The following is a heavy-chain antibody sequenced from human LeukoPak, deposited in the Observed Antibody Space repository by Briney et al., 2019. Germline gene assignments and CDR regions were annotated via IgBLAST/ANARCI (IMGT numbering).Heavy chain of an antibody. CDR3: ARDRSSSSWYEPYYYYGMDV. V-gene: IGHV1-2*02. CDR1: GYTFTGYY. J-gene: IGHJ6*02. Sequence: ASVKVSCKASGYTFTGYYMHWVGQAPGQGLEWMGWINPNSGGTNYAQKFQGRVTMTRDTSISTAYMEPSRLRSDDTAVYYCARDRSSSSWYEPYYYYGMDVWGQGTTVTVSS. CDR2: INPNSGGT. D-gene: IGHD6-13*01.